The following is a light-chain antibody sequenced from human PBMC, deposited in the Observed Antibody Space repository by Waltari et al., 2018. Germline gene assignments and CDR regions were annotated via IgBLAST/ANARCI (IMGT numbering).Light chain of an antibody. CDR3: QQYNGWRT. CDR1: QTINSD. CDR2: AAS. V-gene: IGKV3D-15*01. Sequence: EIVMTQSPATLSVSPGERATLSCRASQTINSDLAWDQQKPGQAPRLLIYAASTRATGIPVRFSGSGSGTDFTLTISSLQSEDFAVYYCQQYNGWRTFGQGTKLEIK. J-gene: IGKJ2*01.